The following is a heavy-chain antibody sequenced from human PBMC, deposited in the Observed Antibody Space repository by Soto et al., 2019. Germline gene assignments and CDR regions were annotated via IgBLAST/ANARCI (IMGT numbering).Heavy chain of an antibody. CDR3: ERPRGGRDGYHPWYFDL. V-gene: IGHV3-30-3*01. J-gene: IGHJ2*01. Sequence: QVQLVESGGGVVQPGRSLRLSCAASGFTFSSYAMHWVRQAPGKGLEWVAVISYDGSNKYYADSVKGRFTISRDNSKNTRDLQMNSLRAEDTAVYYCERPRGGRDGYHPWYFDLWGRGTLVTVSS. CDR1: GFTFSSYA. D-gene: IGHD5-12*01. CDR2: ISYDGSNK.